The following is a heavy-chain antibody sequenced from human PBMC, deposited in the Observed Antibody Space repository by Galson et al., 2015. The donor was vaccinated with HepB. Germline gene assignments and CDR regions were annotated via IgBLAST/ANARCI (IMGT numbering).Heavy chain of an antibody. CDR3: ARGGGCSGGSCYSIDY. Sequence: LSLTCAVYGESFSGYYWSWIRQPPGKGLVWIGEINHSGSTNYNPSLKSRVTISVDTSKNQFSLKLSSVTAADTAVYYCARGGGCSGGSCYSIDYWGQGTLVTVSS. D-gene: IGHD2-15*01. V-gene: IGHV4-34*01. J-gene: IGHJ4*02. CDR2: INHSGST. CDR1: GESFSGYY.